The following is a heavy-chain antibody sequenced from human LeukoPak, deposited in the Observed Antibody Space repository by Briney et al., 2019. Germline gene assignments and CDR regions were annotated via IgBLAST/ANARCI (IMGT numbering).Heavy chain of an antibody. CDR1: GGSVSSSSYY. CDR3: ARPPPFYYGSGNNWFDP. CDR2: IYYSGST. D-gene: IGHD3-10*01. V-gene: IGHV4-39*01. J-gene: IGHJ5*02. Sequence: PSETLSLTCTVSGGSVSSSSYYWGWIRQPPGKGLEWTGTIYYSGSTYYNPSLRSRVTISVDTSKSQFSLKLSSVTAADTAVYFCARPPPFYYGSGNNWFDPWGQGTLVTVSS.